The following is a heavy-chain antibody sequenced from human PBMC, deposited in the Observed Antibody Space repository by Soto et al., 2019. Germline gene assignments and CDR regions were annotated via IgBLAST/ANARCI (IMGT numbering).Heavy chain of an antibody. CDR1: GGSIISSGYY. CDR2: IYYSGST. D-gene: IGHD3-9*01. CDR3: ARHVVVVLRYFDWLSDGDYFDY. V-gene: IGHV4-39*01. Sequence: SVTMSLTCTVSGGSIISSGYYWGWIHKPPGKGLEWIGSIYYSGSTYYNPSLKSRVTISVDTSKNQFSLKLSSVTAADTAVYYCARHVVVVLRYFDWLSDGDYFDYWGQGTLVTVSS. J-gene: IGHJ4*02.